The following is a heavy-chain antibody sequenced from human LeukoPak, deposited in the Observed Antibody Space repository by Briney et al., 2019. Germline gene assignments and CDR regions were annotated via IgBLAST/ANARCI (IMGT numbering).Heavy chain of an antibody. J-gene: IGHJ6*04. CDR3: EKDLGVARRDYYYYGMDV. CDR1: GFTFSSYG. D-gene: IGHD3-3*01. Sequence: PGRSLRLSCAASGFTFSSYGMHWVRQAPGKGLEWVAVITYDGSNTYYADSVKGRFTIYRDNSKNTLYLQMNSLRAEDTAVYYCEKDLGVARRDYYYYGMDVWGKGTTVTVYS. CDR2: ITYDGSNT. V-gene: IGHV3-30*18.